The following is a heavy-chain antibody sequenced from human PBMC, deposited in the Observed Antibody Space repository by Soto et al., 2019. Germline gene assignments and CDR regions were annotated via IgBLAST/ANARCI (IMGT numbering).Heavy chain of an antibody. V-gene: IGHV3-15*07. CDR1: GFTFSNAW. Sequence: EVQLVESGGGLVKPGGSLRLSCAASGFTFSNAWMKWVRQAPGKGLEWVGRIKSKTDGGTTDYAAPVKGRFTISRDDSKNTLYLQMNSLKTEDTAVYYCTTGKWHDFWSGYYYLFDYWGQGTLVTVSS. CDR2: IKSKTDGGTT. J-gene: IGHJ4*02. CDR3: TTGKWHDFWSGYYYLFDY. D-gene: IGHD3-3*01.